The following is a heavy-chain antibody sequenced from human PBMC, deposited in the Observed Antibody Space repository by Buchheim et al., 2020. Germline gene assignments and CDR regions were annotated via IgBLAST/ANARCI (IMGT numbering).Heavy chain of an antibody. CDR1: GGPISRGGYY. V-gene: IGHV4-31*11. Sequence: QVQLQESGPGLVKPSQTLSLSCVVSGGPISRGGYYWSWIRQHPGKGLEWIGYTFYSGSTSYNPSLKSRASTSEDTSKNQFSLKLNSVTAADTAVYYCARTVSKWEYYFDYWGQG. CDR2: TFYSGST. D-gene: IGHD1-26*01. CDR3: ARTVSKWEYYFDY. J-gene: IGHJ4*02.